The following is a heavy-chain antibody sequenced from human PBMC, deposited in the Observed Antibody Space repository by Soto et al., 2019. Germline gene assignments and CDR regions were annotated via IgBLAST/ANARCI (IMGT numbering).Heavy chain of an antibody. V-gene: IGHV2-5*02. Sequence: QITLKESGPAPVKPTQTLTLTRSFSDFSLTTNGVGVGWIRQPPGKALEWLALIYWDNDKRYSPSLQSRLTIARDNSKNQVVLTMTNMDPVDTATYYCAHSRVAFRPYYFDYWGQGTLVTVFS. CDR1: DFSLTTNGVG. D-gene: IGHD3-3*02. J-gene: IGHJ4*02. CDR3: AHSRVAFRPYYFDY. CDR2: IYWDNDK.